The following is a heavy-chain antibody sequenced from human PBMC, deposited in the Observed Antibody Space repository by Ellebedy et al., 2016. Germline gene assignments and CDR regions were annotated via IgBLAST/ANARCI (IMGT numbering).Heavy chain of an antibody. CDR3: GAGGGWLSDY. CDR1: GFTFRNSW. V-gene: IGHV3-7*01. Sequence: GESLKISCAGSGFTFRNSWMTWVRQAPGKGLAWVASIKQDGSQKDDVDSVKGRFTISRDNAKGSLYLQMTRLRVEDTAVYYCGAGGGWLSDYWGQGTLVTVPS. D-gene: IGHD6-19*01. CDR2: IKQDGSQK. J-gene: IGHJ4*02.